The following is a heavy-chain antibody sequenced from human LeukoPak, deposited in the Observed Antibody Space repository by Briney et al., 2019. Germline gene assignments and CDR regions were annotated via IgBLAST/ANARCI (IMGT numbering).Heavy chain of an antibody. V-gene: IGHV4-59*08. CDR3: ARVNEMVAASTSAFDY. J-gene: IGHJ4*02. CDR2: LYHSGST. CDR1: GGSLSGSS. D-gene: IGHD2-15*01. Sequence: SETLSLTCTVSGGSLSGSSWTWIRQAPRKGLEWIGYLYHSGSTSYNPSLKSRLTISVNTSKSQFSLNLSSVTAADTAVYFCARVNEMVAASTSAFDYWGKGILDTVSA.